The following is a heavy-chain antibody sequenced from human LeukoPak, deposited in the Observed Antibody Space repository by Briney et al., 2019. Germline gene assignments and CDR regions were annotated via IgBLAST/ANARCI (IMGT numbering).Heavy chain of an antibody. CDR2: ISSGSGVNT. D-gene: IGHD1-26*01. V-gene: IGHV3-23*01. CDR3: AKDNRDSGSYWSYDY. CDR1: GFTFTNYA. Sequence: GGSLRLSCAASGFTFTNYAMNWVRQAPGKGLEWVSSISSGSGVNTYYADSVKGRFTISRDNSKNTLYLQMNSLRAEDTAVYYCAKDNRDSGSYWSYDYWGQGTLVTVSS. J-gene: IGHJ4*02.